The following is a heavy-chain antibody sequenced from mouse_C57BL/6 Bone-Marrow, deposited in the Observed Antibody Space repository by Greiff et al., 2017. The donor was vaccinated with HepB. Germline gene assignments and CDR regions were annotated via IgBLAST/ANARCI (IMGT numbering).Heavy chain of an antibody. CDR1: GYTFTSYW. CDR3: AREGYPYGYFDV. V-gene: IGHV1-55*01. Sequence: QVQLKEPGAELVKPGASVKMSCKASGYTFTSYWITWVKQRPGQGLEWIGDIYPGSGSTNYNEKFKSKATLTVDTASSTAYMQLSSLTSEDSAVYYCAREGYPYGYFDVWGTGTTVTVSS. D-gene: IGHD2-2*01. J-gene: IGHJ1*03. CDR2: IYPGSGST.